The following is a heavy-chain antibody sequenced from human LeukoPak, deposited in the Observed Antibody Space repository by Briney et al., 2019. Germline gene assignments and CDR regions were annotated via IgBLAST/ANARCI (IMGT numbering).Heavy chain of an antibody. CDR2: ISSSGSTI. J-gene: IGHJ6*02. Sequence: PGGSLRLSCAASGFTFSSYEMNWVRQAPGKGLEWVSYISSSGSTIYYADSVKGRFTISRDNAKNSLYLQMNSLRAEDTAVYYCARDREYYDILTGYYTRYGMDVWGQGPTVTVSS. V-gene: IGHV3-48*03. CDR1: GFTFSSYE. CDR3: ARDREYYDILTGYYTRYGMDV. D-gene: IGHD3-9*01.